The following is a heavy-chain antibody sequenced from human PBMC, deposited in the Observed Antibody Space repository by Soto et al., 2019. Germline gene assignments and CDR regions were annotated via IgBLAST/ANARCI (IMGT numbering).Heavy chain of an antibody. CDR3: AKDKRDYYDSSGPRSPPGGY. CDR2: VSGSGGST. J-gene: IGHJ4*02. CDR1: GFTFSTYA. D-gene: IGHD3-22*01. V-gene: IGHV3-23*01. Sequence: PGGSLRLSCAASGFTFSTYAMNWVRQAPGKGLEWVSGVSGSGGSTYYADSVKGRFTISRDNSKNTLYLQMNSLRAEDTAVYYCAKDKRDYYDSSGPRSPPGGYWGQGTLVTVSS.